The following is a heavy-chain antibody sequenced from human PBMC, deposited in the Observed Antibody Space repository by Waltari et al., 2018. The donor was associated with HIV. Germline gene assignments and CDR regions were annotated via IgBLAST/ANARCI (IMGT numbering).Heavy chain of an antibody. CDR2: IYSGGST. CDR1: DVTVSSNY. D-gene: IGHD5-18*01. Sequence: EVQLVESGGGLIQPGGSLRLACAASDVTVSSNYMTWFRQAPGKGLEWVSVIYSGGSTYYADSVKGRFTISRDNAKNTLYLQMNSLRVEDTAVYYCATRRYNMDVWGQGTTVTVSS. J-gene: IGHJ6*02. CDR3: ATRRYNMDV. V-gene: IGHV3-53*01.